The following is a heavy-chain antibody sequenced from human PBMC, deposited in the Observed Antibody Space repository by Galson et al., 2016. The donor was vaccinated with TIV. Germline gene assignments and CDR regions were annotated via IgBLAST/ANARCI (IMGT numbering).Heavy chain of an antibody. D-gene: IGHD7-27*01. CDR3: ARDEHQYGTNWYIYYYYYGMDI. V-gene: IGHV3-30*04. CDR2: ISYDGNYK. CDR1: GFAFRSSA. Sequence: SLRLSCAASGFAFRSSAMYWIRQAPGKGLQCVAIISYDGNYKYYADPVKGRFTISRDNSMNRLYLQMNGLTPSDTAFYYCARDEHQYGTNWYIYYYYYGMDIWSQGTTVTVS. J-gene: IGHJ6*02.